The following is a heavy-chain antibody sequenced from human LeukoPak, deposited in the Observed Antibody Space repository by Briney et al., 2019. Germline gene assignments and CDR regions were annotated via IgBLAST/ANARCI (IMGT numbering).Heavy chain of an antibody. D-gene: IGHD3-10*01. CDR3: TRRSTRYYYGSGSYRLYDY. J-gene: IGHJ4*02. CDR1: GFTSGDYA. Sequence: GGSLRLSCTASGFTSGDYAMSWFRQGPGKGQEWVGFIRSKAYGGTTEYAASVKGRFTISRDDSKSIAYLQMNSLKTQDTAVYYCTRRSTRYYYGSGSYRLYDYWGQGTLVTVSS. V-gene: IGHV3-49*03. CDR2: IRSKAYGGTT.